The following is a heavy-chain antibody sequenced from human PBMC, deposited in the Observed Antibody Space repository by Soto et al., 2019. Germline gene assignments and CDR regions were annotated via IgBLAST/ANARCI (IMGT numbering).Heavy chain of an antibody. CDR3: ARGGVFFFAASTHPFDY. CDR1: GYTFTSYD. D-gene: IGHD3-10*01. CDR2: MNPNSCNT. Sequence: QVQLVQSGAEVKKPGASVKVSCKASGYTFTSYDINWVRQATGQGLEWMGWMNPNSCNTGYAQKFQGRVTMTRNTSISTAYMELSSLRSEDTAVYYWARGGVFFFAASTHPFDYWGQGTLITVSS. J-gene: IGHJ4*02. V-gene: IGHV1-8*01.